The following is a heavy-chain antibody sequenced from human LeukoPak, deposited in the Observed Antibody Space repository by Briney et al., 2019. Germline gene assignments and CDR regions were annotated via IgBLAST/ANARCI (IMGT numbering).Heavy chain of an antibody. J-gene: IGHJ4*02. CDR1: GFTFSNYA. Sequence: GGSLRLSCATSGFTFSNYAMHWVRQAPGKGLEWVSAISGSGGSTYYADSVKGRFTISRDNSKNTLYLQMNSLRAEDTAVYYCAKVGDTVTFDYWGQGTLVTVSS. D-gene: IGHD4-17*01. V-gene: IGHV3-23*01. CDR3: AKVGDTVTFDY. CDR2: ISGSGGST.